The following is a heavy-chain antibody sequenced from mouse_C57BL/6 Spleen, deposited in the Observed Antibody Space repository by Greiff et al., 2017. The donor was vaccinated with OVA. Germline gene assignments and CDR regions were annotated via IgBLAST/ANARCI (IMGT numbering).Heavy chain of an antibody. V-gene: IGHV1-72*01. D-gene: IGHD2-14*01. CDR1: GYTFTSYW. Sequence: VQLQQSGAELVKPGASVKLSCKASGYTFTSYWMHWVKQRPGRGLEWIGRIGPNGGGTKYNEKFKSKATLTVDKTSSTAYMQLSSLTSEDSADYYCAKEGLRYGYFDYWGQGTTLTVSS. CDR2: IGPNGGGT. CDR3: AKEGLRYGYFDY. J-gene: IGHJ2*01.